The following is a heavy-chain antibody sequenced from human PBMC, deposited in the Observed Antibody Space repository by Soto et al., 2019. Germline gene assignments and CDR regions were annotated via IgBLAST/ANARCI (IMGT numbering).Heavy chain of an antibody. CDR3: GTQKAAAGSGGFDF. V-gene: IGHV3-23*01. Sequence: GGSLRLSCAASGFTFSTYAMSWVRQAPGKGLEWVSAISGSGGSTYYADAVKGRFAISRDNSKNTVYLQMNSLTDEDTAVYYCGTQKAAAGSGGFDFWGQGTRVPVSS. D-gene: IGHD6-13*01. CDR2: ISGSGGST. CDR1: GFTFSTYA. J-gene: IGHJ3*01.